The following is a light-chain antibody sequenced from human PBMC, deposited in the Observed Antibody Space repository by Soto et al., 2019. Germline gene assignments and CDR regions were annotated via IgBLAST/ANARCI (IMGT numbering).Light chain of an antibody. CDR2: GAF. Sequence: EIVMTQSPATLSVSPGERATLSCRASQSVNSNLAWYQQKPGQAPRLVIYGAFTRATGLPARFSGSGSGTDLTLTISSLQSEDFAVYYCQQFNNWPFTFGGGTKVEIK. V-gene: IGKV3-15*01. CDR3: QQFNNWPFT. J-gene: IGKJ4*01. CDR1: QSVNSN.